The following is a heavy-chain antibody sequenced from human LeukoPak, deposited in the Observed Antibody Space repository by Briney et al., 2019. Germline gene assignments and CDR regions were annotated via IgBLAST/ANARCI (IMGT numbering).Heavy chain of an antibody. V-gene: IGHV4-59*01. D-gene: IGHD6-13*01. CDR2: IYYSGST. Sequence: SETLSLTCTVSGGSISSYYWSWIRQPPGKGLEWIGYIYYSGSTNYNPTLKSRVTISVDTSKNQFSLKLSSVTAADTAVYYCATVAAAGKGEYFQHWGQGTLVTVSS. J-gene: IGHJ1*01. CDR3: ATVAAAGKGEYFQH. CDR1: GGSISSYY.